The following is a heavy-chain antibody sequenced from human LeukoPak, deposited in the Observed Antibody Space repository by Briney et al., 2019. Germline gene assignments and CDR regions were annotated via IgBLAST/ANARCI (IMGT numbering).Heavy chain of an antibody. J-gene: IGHJ4*02. CDR3: ARGYSSGWRLRSFDY. Sequence: SETLSLTCTVSGGSISSYYWSWIRQPPGKGLEWIANIFYSGSPNYNPSLKSRVTISFDTSKNQFSLKLSSVTAADTAVYYCARGYSSGWRLRSFDYWGQGTLVTVSS. CDR2: IFYSGSP. V-gene: IGHV4-59*08. CDR1: GGSISSYY. D-gene: IGHD6-19*01.